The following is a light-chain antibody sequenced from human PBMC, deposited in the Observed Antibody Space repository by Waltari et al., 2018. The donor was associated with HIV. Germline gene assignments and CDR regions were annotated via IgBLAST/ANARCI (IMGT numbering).Light chain of an antibody. J-gene: IGKJ4*01. V-gene: IGKV3-11*01. CDR2: DAS. CDR1: QSVSSY. CDR3: HQRSNWPLT. Sequence: EIVLTQSPATLYLSPGERATLSCRASQSVSSYLAWYQQKPGQAPRLLIYDASNRATGIPARFSCSCSGTDFTLTISSPEPEDFAVYYWHQRSNWPLTFGGGTKVEIK.